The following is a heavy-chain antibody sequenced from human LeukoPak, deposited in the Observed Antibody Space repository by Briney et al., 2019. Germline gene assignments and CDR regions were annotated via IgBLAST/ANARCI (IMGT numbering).Heavy chain of an antibody. Sequence: GGSLRLSCAASGFTFSSYEMNWVRQAPGKGLEWVSYISSSGSTIYYADSVKGRFTISRDNSKNTLYLQMNSLRAEDTAVYYCAKDLDSYGYIGYYFDYWGQGTLVTVSS. J-gene: IGHJ4*02. CDR3: AKDLDSYGYIGYYFDY. V-gene: IGHV3-48*03. D-gene: IGHD5-18*01. CDR2: ISSSGSTI. CDR1: GFTFSSYE.